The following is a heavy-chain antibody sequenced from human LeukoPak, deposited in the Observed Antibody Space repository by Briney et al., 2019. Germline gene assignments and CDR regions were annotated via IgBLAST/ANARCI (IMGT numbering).Heavy chain of an antibody. CDR3: ARGLRVMELVDY. CDR1: RYTVTSYG. Sequence: ASVKVSCKASRYTVTSYGISWVRQAPGQGLEWMGWISAYNGNTNYAQKLQGRVTMTTDTSTSTAYMEMRILRCADTAVIYCARGLRVMELVDYWGQGTLVTVSS. J-gene: IGHJ4*02. D-gene: IGHD1-26*01. CDR2: ISAYNGNT. V-gene: IGHV1-18*01.